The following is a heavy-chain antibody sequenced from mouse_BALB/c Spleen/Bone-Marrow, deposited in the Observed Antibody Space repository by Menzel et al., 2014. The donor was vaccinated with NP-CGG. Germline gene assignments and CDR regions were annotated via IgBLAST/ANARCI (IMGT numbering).Heavy chain of an antibody. CDR2: IHPSDSET. D-gene: IGHD2-1*01. Sequence: QVHLKESGTELVRPGASVKLSCKASGYSFTTYWMNWVKQRPGQGLEWIGMIHPSDSETRLNQKFKDKATLTVDRASSTAYMQLNSPTSEDSAVYYCAREKVYYGISWFAYWGQGTLVTVSA. CDR1: GYSFTTYW. CDR3: AREKVYYGISWFAY. V-gene: IGHV1-59*01. J-gene: IGHJ3*01.